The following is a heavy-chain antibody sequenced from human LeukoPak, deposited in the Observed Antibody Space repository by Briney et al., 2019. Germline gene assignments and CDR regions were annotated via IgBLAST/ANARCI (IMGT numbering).Heavy chain of an antibody. CDR3: ARDLDYSNLYFDY. V-gene: IGHV3-30*03. CDR1: GFTFSSYG. Sequence: GRSLRLSCAASGFTFSSYGMHWVRQAPGKGLEWVAVISYDGSNKYYADSVKGRFTISRDNSKNTLYLQMNSLRAEDTAVYYCARDLDYSNLYFDYWGQGTLVTVSS. J-gene: IGHJ4*02. CDR2: ISYDGSNK. D-gene: IGHD4-11*01.